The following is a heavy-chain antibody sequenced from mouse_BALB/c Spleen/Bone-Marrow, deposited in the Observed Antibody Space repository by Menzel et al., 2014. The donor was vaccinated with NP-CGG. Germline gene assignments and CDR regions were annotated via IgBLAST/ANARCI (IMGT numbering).Heavy chain of an antibody. Sequence: QVQLQQSGSVLERPGASVKLSCKASGYTFTNSWIHWAKQRPGQGLEWIGEIHPNSGNTNFNEKFKVKATLTVDTSSSTAYVDLSSLTAEDSAVYYCARHHRYAYYFDYWGQGTTLTVSS. D-gene: IGHD2-14*01. CDR1: GYTFTNSW. V-gene: IGHV1S130*01. J-gene: IGHJ2*01. CDR2: IHPNSGNT. CDR3: ARHHRYAYYFDY.